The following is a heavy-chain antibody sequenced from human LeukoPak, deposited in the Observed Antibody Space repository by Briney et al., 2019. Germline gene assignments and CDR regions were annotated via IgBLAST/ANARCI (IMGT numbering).Heavy chain of an antibody. J-gene: IGHJ6*03. D-gene: IGHD3-22*01. CDR2: INPNDGGT. CDR1: GYTFTGYY. Sequence: GASVKVSCKAAGYTFTGYYMHWVRQAPGQGLEWMGWINPNDGGTNYAQKFQGRVTMTRDTSISTAYMELSRLRSDDTAVYSCARDRTRYSRGYPYYYMDVWGRGTTVTVSS. CDR3: ARDRTRYSRGYPYYYMDV. V-gene: IGHV1-2*02.